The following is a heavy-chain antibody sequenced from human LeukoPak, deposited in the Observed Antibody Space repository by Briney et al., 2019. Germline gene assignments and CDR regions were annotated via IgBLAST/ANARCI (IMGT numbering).Heavy chain of an antibody. CDR1: GFTSSNAW. V-gene: IGHV3-15*01. J-gene: IGHJ3*02. CDR3: TTFDYAAFLI. Sequence: GGSLRLSCAVSGFTSSNAWMSWVRQAPGKGLEWVGRIKSKTDGGTRDYAAPVKGRFTIPRDDSKNTLYLQMNSLKTEDTAVYYCTTFDYAAFLIWGQGTMVTVSS. D-gene: IGHD4/OR15-4a*01. CDR2: IKSKTDGGTR.